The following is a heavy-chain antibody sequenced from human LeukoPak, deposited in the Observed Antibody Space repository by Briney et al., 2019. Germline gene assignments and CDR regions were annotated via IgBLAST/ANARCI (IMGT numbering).Heavy chain of an antibody. CDR1: GGSFSGYS. CDR2: INESEAT. CDR3: ARRLSSSWPNWFDP. V-gene: IGHV4-34*01. Sequence: PSETLSLTCAVYGGSFSGYSWSWIRQPPGEGLEWIGEINESEATNYKSSLKSRVTISVDTSKRQLSLKLTSVTAADTAVYYCARRLSSSWPNWFDPWGQGTLVTVSS. J-gene: IGHJ5*02. D-gene: IGHD6-13*01.